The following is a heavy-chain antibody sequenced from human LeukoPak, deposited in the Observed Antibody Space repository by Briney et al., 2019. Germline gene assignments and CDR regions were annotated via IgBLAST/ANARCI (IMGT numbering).Heavy chain of an antibody. CDR2: ISGSGGST. V-gene: IGHV3-23*01. CDR3: AKHPLTTVTTGSFYY. D-gene: IGHD4-17*01. CDR1: GFTFSSYA. Sequence: GGSLRLSCAVSGFTFSSYAMRWVRQAPGKGLEWVSAISGSGGSTYYADSVKGRFTISRDNSKNTLYLQMNSLRAEDRAVYYCAKHPLTTVTTGSFYYWGQGTLVTVSS. J-gene: IGHJ4*02.